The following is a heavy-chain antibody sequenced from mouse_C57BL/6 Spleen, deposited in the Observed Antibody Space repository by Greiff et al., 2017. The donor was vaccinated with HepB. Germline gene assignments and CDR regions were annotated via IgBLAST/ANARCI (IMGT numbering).Heavy chain of an antibody. CDR2: ISYDGSN. D-gene: IGHD1-1*01. J-gene: IGHJ1*03. V-gene: IGHV3-6*01. CDR3: ARDPHYYYGSSYGYFDV. CDR1: GYSITSGYY. Sequence: EVKLMESGPGLVKPSQSLSLTCSVTGYSITSGYYWNWIRQFPGNKLEWMGYISYDGSNNYNPSLKNRISITRDTSKNQFFLKLNSVTTEDTATYYCARDPHYYYGSSYGYFDVWGTGTTVTVSS.